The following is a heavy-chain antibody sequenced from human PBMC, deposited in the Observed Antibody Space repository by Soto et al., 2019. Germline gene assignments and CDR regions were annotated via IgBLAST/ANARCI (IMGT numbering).Heavy chain of an antibody. CDR3: VRCGRRFWFGEYGMDV. Sequence: PSETLSLTCAVYGGSFSGYYWSWIRQPPGKGLEWIGEINHSGSTNYNPSLKSRVTISVDTSKNQFSLKLSSVTAADTAVYYCVRCGRRFWFGEYGMDVWGQGTTVPVSS. CDR1: GGSFSGYY. D-gene: IGHD3-10*01. V-gene: IGHV4-34*01. CDR2: INHSGST. J-gene: IGHJ6*02.